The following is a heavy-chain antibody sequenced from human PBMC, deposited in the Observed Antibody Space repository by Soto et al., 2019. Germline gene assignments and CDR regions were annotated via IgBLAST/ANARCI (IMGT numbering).Heavy chain of an antibody. CDR3: AIDRSSGYDYTDWYFEP. CDR1: GFTFSSYA. J-gene: IGHJ2*01. V-gene: IGHV3-23*01. D-gene: IGHD5-12*01. CDR2: ISGSGGST. Sequence: GGSLRLSCAASGFTFSSYAMSWVRQAPGKGLEWVSAISGSGGSTYYADSVKGRFTISRDNSKNTLYLQMNSLRAEDTSVYYCAIDRSSGYDYTDWYFEPWGRGTLVTVSS.